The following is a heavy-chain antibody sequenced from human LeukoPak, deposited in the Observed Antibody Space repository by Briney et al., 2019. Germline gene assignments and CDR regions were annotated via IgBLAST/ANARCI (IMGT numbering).Heavy chain of an antibody. CDR2: IRFDGSNK. Sequence: PGGSLRLSCSASGFIFSSYAMHWVRQAPGKGLEWVSFIRFDGSNKYYADSVKGRFTISRDNSKNTLYLQMNSLRAEDTAVYYCAKDQAADSYLASLFDYWGQGTLVTVSS. CDR3: AKDQAADSYLASLFDY. D-gene: IGHD2-15*01. CDR1: GFIFSSYA. J-gene: IGHJ4*02. V-gene: IGHV3-30*02.